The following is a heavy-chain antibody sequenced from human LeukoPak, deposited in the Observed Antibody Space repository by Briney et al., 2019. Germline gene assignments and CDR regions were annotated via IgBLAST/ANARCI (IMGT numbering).Heavy chain of an antibody. V-gene: IGHV3-7*03. CDR1: GFTFSIYW. CDR2: IKEEGSEK. Sequence: GESLRLSCVASGFTFSIYWMSWVRQAPGKGLEWVANIKEEGSEKNYVDSVKGRFTISRDNAKNTLYLQMNTLRAEDTAVYYCARDKDYGEQLGYWGQGTLVTVSS. D-gene: IGHD4-17*01. J-gene: IGHJ4*02. CDR3: ARDKDYGEQLGY.